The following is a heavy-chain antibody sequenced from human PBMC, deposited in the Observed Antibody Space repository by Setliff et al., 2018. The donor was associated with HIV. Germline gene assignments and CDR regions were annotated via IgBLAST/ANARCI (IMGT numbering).Heavy chain of an antibody. D-gene: IGHD1-7*01. CDR2: IYTSGST. CDR1: GGSISSGSYY. J-gene: IGHJ4*02. CDR3: ARHGTWNSQRFHFDY. Sequence: SETLSLTCTVSGGSISSGSYYWSWIRQPAGKALEWIGRIYTSGSTNHNPSLESRVTISVDKSKNQFSLKLNSVTAADTAVYYCARHGTWNSQRFHFDYWGQGTPVTVSS. V-gene: IGHV4-61*02.